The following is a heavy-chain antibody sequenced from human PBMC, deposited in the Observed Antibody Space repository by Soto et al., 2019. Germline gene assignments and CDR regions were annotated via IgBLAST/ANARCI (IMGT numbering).Heavy chain of an antibody. J-gene: IGHJ5*02. CDR2: IYSSGST. CDR3: ASYYCSGGSCYKATGWFDP. Sequence: PGTVATGVYSGGGYEWRWNRHHPGKGVEWIGYIYSSGSTYYNPSLKSRVTISVDTSKNQFSLKLSSVTAADTAVYYCASYYCSGGSCYKATGWFDPWGQGTLVTVSS. V-gene: IGHV4-31*03. CDR1: TGVYSGGGYE. D-gene: IGHD2-15*01.